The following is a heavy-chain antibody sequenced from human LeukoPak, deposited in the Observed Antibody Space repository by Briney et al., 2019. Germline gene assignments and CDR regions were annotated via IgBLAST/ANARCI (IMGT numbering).Heavy chain of an antibody. CDR2: IYYSGST. V-gene: IGHV4-59*01. D-gene: IGHD3-16*01. CDR3: ARSRGDDAFDI. CDR1: GGSISSYY. J-gene: IGHJ3*02. Sequence: SETLSLTCTVSGGSISSYYWSWIRQPPGKGLEWVGYIYYSGSTNYNPSLKSRVTISVDTSKNQFSLKLSSVTAADTAVYYCARSRGDDAFDIWGQGTMVTVSS.